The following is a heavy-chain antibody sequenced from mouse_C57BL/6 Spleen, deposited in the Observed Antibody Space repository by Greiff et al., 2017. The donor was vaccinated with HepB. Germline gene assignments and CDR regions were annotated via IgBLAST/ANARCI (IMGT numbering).Heavy chain of an antibody. CDR3: ARSYYGSRDWYFDV. CDR1: GYTFPSYW. CDR2: IDPSDSET. D-gene: IGHD1-1*01. J-gene: IGHJ1*03. V-gene: IGHV1-52*01. Sequence: VKLQQPGAELVRPGSSVKLSCKASGYTFPSYWMHWVKQRPIQGLEWIGNIDPSDSETHYNQKFKDKATLTVDKSSSTAYMQLSSLTSEDSAVYYCARSYYGSRDWYFDVWGTGTTVTVSS.